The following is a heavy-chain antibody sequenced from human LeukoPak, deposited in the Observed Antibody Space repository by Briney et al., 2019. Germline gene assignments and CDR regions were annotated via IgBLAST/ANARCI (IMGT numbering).Heavy chain of an antibody. CDR3: ARLGSGWFGEFYDAFDI. Sequence: SETLSLTCTVSGASISDHYWSWIRQPPGKGLEWIGYVYYTGSTNYNPSLKSRVTISVDTSKNQFSLKLISVTAADTAVYYCARLGSGWFGEFYDAFDIWGQGTMVTVSS. J-gene: IGHJ3*02. CDR2: VYYTGST. CDR1: GASISDHY. V-gene: IGHV4-59*11. D-gene: IGHD3-10*01.